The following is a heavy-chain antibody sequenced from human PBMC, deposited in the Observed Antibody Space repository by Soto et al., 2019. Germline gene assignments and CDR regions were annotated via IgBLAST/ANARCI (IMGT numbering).Heavy chain of an antibody. D-gene: IGHD1-7*01. V-gene: IGHV4-59*01. CDR1: GGSISSYY. Sequence: QVQLQESGPGLVKPSETLSLTCTVSGGSISSYYWSWIRQPPGKGLEWIGYIYYTGSTNYNPFLKSRVTMSVDTSSNQFSVKLNSMTAADTAVYYCARGRPWELYDYWGQGTLVTVSS. J-gene: IGHJ4*02. CDR3: ARGRPWELYDY. CDR2: IYYTGST.